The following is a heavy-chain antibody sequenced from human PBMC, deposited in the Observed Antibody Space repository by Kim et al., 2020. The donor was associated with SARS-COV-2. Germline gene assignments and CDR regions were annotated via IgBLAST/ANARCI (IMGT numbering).Heavy chain of an antibody. V-gene: IGHV3-23*01. J-gene: IGHJ5*02. CDR3: AKDRIENGANWFDP. Sequence: ANSAKGRFTISRDNSKNTLYLQMNSLSAEDTAVYYCAKDRIENGANWFDPWGQGTLVTVSS. D-gene: IGHD2-15*01.